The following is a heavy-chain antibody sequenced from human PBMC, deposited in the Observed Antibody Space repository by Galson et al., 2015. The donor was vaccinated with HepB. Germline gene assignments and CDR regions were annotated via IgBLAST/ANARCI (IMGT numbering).Heavy chain of an antibody. CDR3: ARDQPQHWLTTGGAFDL. CDR2: MSYDGSDK. J-gene: IGHJ3*01. CDR1: GFHFSAYA. V-gene: IGHV3-30-3*01. Sequence: SLRLSCAASGFHFSAYATHWVRQAPGKGLEWVALMSYDGSDKDFADSVKGRFTISRENSKNTLYLQMNSLRAEDTAIYYCARDQPQHWLTTGGAFDLWGQGTMVTVSS. D-gene: IGHD6-19*01.